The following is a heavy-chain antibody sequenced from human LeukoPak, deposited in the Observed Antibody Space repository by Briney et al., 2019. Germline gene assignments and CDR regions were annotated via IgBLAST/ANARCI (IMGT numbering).Heavy chain of an antibody. CDR3: ASGYCDYYDSSGYCYYMDV. Sequence: SVKVSCKASGGTFSSYAISWVRQAPGQGLEWMGGIIPIFGTANYAQKFQGRVTITADKSTSTAYMELSSLRSEDTAVYYCASGYCDYYDSSGYCYYMDVWGKGTTVTVSS. CDR2: IIPIFGTA. CDR1: GGTFSSYA. D-gene: IGHD3-22*01. V-gene: IGHV1-69*06. J-gene: IGHJ6*03.